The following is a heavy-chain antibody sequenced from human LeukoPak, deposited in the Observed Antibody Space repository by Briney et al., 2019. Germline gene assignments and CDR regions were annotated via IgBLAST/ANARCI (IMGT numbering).Heavy chain of an antibody. V-gene: IGHV4-61*02. J-gene: IGHJ4*02. D-gene: IGHD2-15*01. CDR3: AKFGGMCDSMVVAATRRFDY. CDR2: IYTSGST. CDR1: GGSISSSSYY. Sequence: KASETLSLTCTVSGGSISSSSYYWSWIRQPAGKGLEWIGRIYTSGSTNYNPSLKSRVTMSVHTSKNQFSLKLSSVTAADTAVYYCAKFGGMCDSMVVAATRRFDYWGQGTLVTVSS.